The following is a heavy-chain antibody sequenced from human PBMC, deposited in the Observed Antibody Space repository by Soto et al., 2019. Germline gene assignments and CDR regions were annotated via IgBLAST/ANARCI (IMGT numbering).Heavy chain of an antibody. D-gene: IGHD3-10*01. CDR2: ISSDSIYT. CDR3: ARDSTGSVLDYGMDV. V-gene: IGHV3-11*06. Sequence: QVQLVESGGGLVKPGGSLRLSCAASGFTFNDHYMTWIRQAPGKGLEWVSFISSDSIYTNSADSVKGRFTISRDNAKNLLYLQMSRLRVEDTAVYYCARDSTGSVLDYGMDVWGQGTSVAVSS. CDR1: GFTFNDHY. J-gene: IGHJ6*02.